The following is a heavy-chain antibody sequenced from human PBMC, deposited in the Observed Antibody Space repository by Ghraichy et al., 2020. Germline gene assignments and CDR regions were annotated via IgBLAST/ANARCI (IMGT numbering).Heavy chain of an antibody. CDR1: GASISSYY. Sequence: SETLSLTCTVSGASISSYYWSWIRQPPGKGLQWIGYIYYSGSTKYNPSLESRVAISVDTSKNQFSLRLRSVTAADTAVYYCARHGYYGSGSYYGAFDYWGQGTLVTVSS. J-gene: IGHJ4*02. V-gene: IGHV4-59*08. CDR2: IYYSGST. D-gene: IGHD3-10*01. CDR3: ARHGYYGSGSYYGAFDY.